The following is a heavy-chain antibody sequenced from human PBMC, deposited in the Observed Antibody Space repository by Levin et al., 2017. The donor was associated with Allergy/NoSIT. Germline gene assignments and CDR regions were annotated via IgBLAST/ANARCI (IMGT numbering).Heavy chain of an antibody. V-gene: IGHV3-30*18. CDR3: AKDRPSYGYDY. CDR2: ISYDGSNK. Sequence: GGSLRLSCAASGFTFSSYGMHWVRQAPGKGLEWVAVISYDGSNKYYADSVKGRFTISRDNSKNTLYLQMNSLRAEDTAVYYCAKDRPSYGYDYWGQGTLVTVSS. J-gene: IGHJ4*02. D-gene: IGHD1-26*01. CDR1: GFTFSSYG.